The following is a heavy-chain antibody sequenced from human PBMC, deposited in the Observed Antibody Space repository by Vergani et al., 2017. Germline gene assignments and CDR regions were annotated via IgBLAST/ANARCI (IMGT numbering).Heavy chain of an antibody. CDR1: GFTFSNAW. CDR2: IKSKTDGGTT. Sequence: EVQLLESGGGLVQPGGSLRPSCAASGFTFSNAWMSWVRQAPGKGLEWVGRIKSKTDGGTTDYAAPVKGRFTISRDDSKNTLYLQMNSLKTEDTAVYYCTTSGYDGFWFDYWGQGTLVTVSS. V-gene: IGHV3-15*01. J-gene: IGHJ4*02. CDR3: TTSGYDGFWFDY. D-gene: IGHD5-12*01.